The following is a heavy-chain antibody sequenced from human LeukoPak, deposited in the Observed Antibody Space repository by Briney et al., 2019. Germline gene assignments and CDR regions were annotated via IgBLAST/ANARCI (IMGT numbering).Heavy chain of an antibody. CDR2: ISGSGGST. CDR1: GFTFSSYA. Sequence: GGSLGLSCAASGFTFSSYAMSWVRQAPGKGLQWVSAISGSGGSTYYADSVKGRFTISRDNSKNTLYLQMNSLRAEDTAVYYCAKAYYGSGSDLDYWGQGTLVTVSS. V-gene: IGHV3-23*01. D-gene: IGHD3-10*01. J-gene: IGHJ4*02. CDR3: AKAYYGSGSDLDY.